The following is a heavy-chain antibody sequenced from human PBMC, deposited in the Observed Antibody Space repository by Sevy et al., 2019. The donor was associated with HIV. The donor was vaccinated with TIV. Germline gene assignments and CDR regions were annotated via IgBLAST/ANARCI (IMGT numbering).Heavy chain of an antibody. V-gene: IGHV1-69*04. CDR3: ARDLGIVVDLYYFDY. CDR2: IIPILGIA. CDR1: GGTFSSYA. J-gene: IGHJ4*02. D-gene: IGHD2-15*01. Sequence: ASVKVSCKASGGTFSSYAISWVRQAPGQGLEWMGRIIPILGIANYAQKFQGRVTITADKSTSTAYMELSSLRSEDTAVYYCARDLGIVVDLYYFDYWGQGTLVTVSS.